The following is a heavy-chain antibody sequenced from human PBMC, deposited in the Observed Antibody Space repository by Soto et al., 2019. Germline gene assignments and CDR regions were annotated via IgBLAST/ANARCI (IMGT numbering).Heavy chain of an antibody. CDR2: IYYSGST. V-gene: IGHV4-31*03. D-gene: IGHD3-10*01. J-gene: IGHJ4*02. Sequence: QVQLQESGPGLVKPSQTLSLTCTVSGGSISSGGYYWSWIRQHPGKGLECIGYIYYSGSTYYTPSLMSRVNISVDTSENQFSLKLSSVTAADTAVYYCARYGSGSYYPTTFDYWGQGTLVTVSS. CDR1: GGSISSGGYY. CDR3: ARYGSGSYYPTTFDY.